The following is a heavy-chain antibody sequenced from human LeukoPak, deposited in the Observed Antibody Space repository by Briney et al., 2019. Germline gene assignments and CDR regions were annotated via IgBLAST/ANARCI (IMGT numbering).Heavy chain of an antibody. Sequence: ASVKVSCKASGSTFTGYYMHWVRQAPGQGLEWMGWINPNSGGTNYAQKFQGRVTMTRDTSISTAYMELSRLRSDDTAVYYCARGSSSWYSVGMDVWGKGTTVTVSS. CDR3: ARGSSSWYSVGMDV. D-gene: IGHD6-13*01. J-gene: IGHJ6*03. CDR1: GSTFTGYY. V-gene: IGHV1-2*02. CDR2: INPNSGGT.